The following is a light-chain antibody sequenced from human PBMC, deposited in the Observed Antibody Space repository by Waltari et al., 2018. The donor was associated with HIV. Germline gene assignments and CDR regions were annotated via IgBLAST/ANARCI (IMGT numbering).Light chain of an antibody. J-gene: IGLJ1*01. CDR1: SSDVGGYNY. CDR2: EVS. Sequence: QSALTQPRSVSGSPGQSVTISCTGTSSDVGGYNYVSWSHQHTGKSPKLMSYEVSKRPSGVPDRFSGSKSGNTASLTISGLQAEDEADYYCCSYAGSYTFVFGTGTKVTVL. V-gene: IGLV2-11*01. CDR3: CSYAGSYTFV.